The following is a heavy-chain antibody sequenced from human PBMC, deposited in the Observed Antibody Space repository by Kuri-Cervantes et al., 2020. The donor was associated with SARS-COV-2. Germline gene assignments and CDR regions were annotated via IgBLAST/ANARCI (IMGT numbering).Heavy chain of an antibody. Sequence: GGSLRLSCAASGFFFGAYSMHWVRQAPGKGLEWVAGLSFDGNNDYYTQSVKGRFTISRDNSNNTLFLHMDSLRGDDTAVYYCARERGPDADGFDIWGQGTMVTVS. CDR1: GFFFGAYS. V-gene: IGHV3-30-3*01. D-gene: IGHD3-10*01. CDR3: ARERGPDADGFDI. J-gene: IGHJ3*02. CDR2: LSFDGNND.